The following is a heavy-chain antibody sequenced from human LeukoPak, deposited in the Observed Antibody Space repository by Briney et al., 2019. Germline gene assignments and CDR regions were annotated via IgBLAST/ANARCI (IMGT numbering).Heavy chain of an antibody. CDR3: ASDYSKYDPQLRMDV. Sequence: GGSLRLSCAVSGFTFSSNYMIWVRQAPGKGLEWLSVIYSGGDTYYAASVKGRFTISRDNSKNTLYLQMNSLRADDTAVYYCASDYSKYDPQLRMDVWGKGTTVTVSS. D-gene: IGHD4-11*01. CDR2: IYSGGDT. J-gene: IGHJ6*03. V-gene: IGHV3-66*02. CDR1: GFTFSSNY.